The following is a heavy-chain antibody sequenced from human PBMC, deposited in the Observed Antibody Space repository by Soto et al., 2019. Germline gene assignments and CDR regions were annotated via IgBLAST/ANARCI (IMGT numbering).Heavy chain of an antibody. CDR3: ARHYIVVVVAGGGFDY. Sequence: KPSETLSLTCTVSGGSISSSSYYWGWIRQPPGKGLGWIGSIYYSGSTYYNPSLKSRVTISVDTSKNQFSLKLSSVTAADTAVYYCARHYIVVVVAGGGFDYWGQGTLVTVSS. CDR1: GGSISSSSYY. V-gene: IGHV4-39*01. J-gene: IGHJ4*02. D-gene: IGHD2-15*01. CDR2: IYYSGST.